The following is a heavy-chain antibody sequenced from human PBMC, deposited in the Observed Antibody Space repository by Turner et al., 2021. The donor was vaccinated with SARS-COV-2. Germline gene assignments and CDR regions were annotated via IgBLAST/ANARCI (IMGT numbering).Heavy chain of an antibody. CDR3: ATETLTERKDYYNGMDV. Sequence: LQLLESGPGLVKPVEPLYPTGTVVGGRSSSSSTYWAWIRQPPGMGLEWMGGIYNSRSNYYDPTLKSRVTIAVYTTKIHFSMKVSTVAATDAAVYHCATETLTERKDYYNGMDVWGQGTTVTVSS. V-gene: IGHV4-39*01. CDR2: IYNSRSN. CDR1: GGRSSSSSTY. J-gene: IGHJ6*02. D-gene: IGHD4-4*01.